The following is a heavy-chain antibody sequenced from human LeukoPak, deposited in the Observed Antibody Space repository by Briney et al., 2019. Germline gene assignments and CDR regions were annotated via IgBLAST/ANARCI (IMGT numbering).Heavy chain of an antibody. CDR1: GGSISSYY. Sequence: SETLSLTCTVSGGSISSYYWSWIRQPPGKGREWIGYIYYSRSTNYNPSLKSRVTISVDTSKNQFSLKLSSVTAADTAVYYCARMYYDSSGYYSLVDYWGQGALVTVSS. J-gene: IGHJ4*02. CDR3: ARMYYDSSGYYSLVDY. V-gene: IGHV4-59*01. CDR2: IYYSRST. D-gene: IGHD3-22*01.